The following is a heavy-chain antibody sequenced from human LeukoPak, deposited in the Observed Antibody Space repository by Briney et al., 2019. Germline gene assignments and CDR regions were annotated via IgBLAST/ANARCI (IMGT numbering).Heavy chain of an antibody. CDR1: GFTFRNHG. D-gene: IGHD5-24*01. V-gene: IGHV3-33*01. J-gene: IGHJ4*02. CDR3: VRDRGALQYFDY. Sequence: GGSLRLSCAASGFTFRNHGMHWIRQAPGKGLEWVAILWYDGSNKYYADSLNGRFTISRDNSKNTLYLQMNSLRDDDTAVYYCVRDRGALQYFDYWGQGTLVTVSS. CDR2: LWYDGSNK.